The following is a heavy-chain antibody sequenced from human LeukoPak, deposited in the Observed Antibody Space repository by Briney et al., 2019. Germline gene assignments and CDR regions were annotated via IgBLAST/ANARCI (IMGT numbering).Heavy chain of an antibody. CDR3: ARQEHHYYGSGSYLYYLDY. J-gene: IGHJ4*02. CDR2: IYTSGST. D-gene: IGHD3-10*01. V-gene: IGHV4-61*02. CDR1: GGSISSGSYY. Sequence: PSETLSLTCTVSGGSISSGSYYWSWIRQPAGKGLEWIGRIYTSGSTNYNPSLKSRVTISVDTSKNQFSLKLSSVTAADTAVYYCARQEHHYYGSGSYLYYLDYWGQGTLVTVSS.